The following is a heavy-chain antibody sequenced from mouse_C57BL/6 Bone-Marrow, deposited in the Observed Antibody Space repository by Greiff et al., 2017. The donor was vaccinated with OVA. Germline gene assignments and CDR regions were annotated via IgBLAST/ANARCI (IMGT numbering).Heavy chain of an antibody. V-gene: IGHV5-4*01. CDR2: ISDGGSYT. CDR3: AREEDSNYGIWYVDV. D-gene: IGHD2-5*01. J-gene: IGHJ1*03. CDR1: GFTFSSYA. Sequence: EVQRVESGVGLVKPGGSLKLSCAASGFTFSSYAMSWVRQTPEKRLEWVATISDGGSYTYYPDNVKGRFTISRDNAKNNLYLQMSHLKSEDTAMYYCAREEDSNYGIWYVDVWGTGTTVTVSS.